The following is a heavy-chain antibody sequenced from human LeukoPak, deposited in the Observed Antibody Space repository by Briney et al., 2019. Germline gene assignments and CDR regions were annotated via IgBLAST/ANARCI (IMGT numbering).Heavy chain of an antibody. CDR1: GFTFSTYA. Sequence: GGSLRLSRAASGFTFSTYAMSWVRQAPGKGLEWVSAITGSGGSTFYADSVKGRFTISRDNSKDTLYLQMDSLRAEDTAVYYCAKGGRNYVPNNFDYWGQGTLVTVSS. CDR3: AKGGRNYVPNNFDY. V-gene: IGHV3-23*01. D-gene: IGHD1-7*01. J-gene: IGHJ4*02. CDR2: ITGSGGST.